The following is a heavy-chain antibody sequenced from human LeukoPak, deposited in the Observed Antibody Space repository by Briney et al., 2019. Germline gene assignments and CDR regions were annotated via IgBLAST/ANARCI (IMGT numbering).Heavy chain of an antibody. CDR2: IFPGDSDT. Sequence: GESLKISCKGYGYSFSDYWIGWVRQMPGKGLEWMGIIFPGDSDTKYSPPFQGQVTISVDKSLSTAYLQWTSLRASDTAIYYCARHGLGGCSGGRCFTSFHYYGMDVWGQGTTVTVSS. D-gene: IGHD2-15*01. CDR1: GYSFSDYW. V-gene: IGHV5-51*01. CDR3: ARHGLGGCSGGRCFTSFHYYGMDV. J-gene: IGHJ6*02.